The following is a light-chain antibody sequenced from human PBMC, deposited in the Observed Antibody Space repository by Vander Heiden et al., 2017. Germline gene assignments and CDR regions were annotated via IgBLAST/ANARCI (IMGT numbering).Light chain of an antibody. J-gene: IGLJ3*02. CDR3: ETWYNYTHV. CDR1: SGHRGYI. Sequence: QPVLTQSSSASASLGSSVTPTCTLSSGHRGYIIAWHPQQPGKAPRHLMKREGSGSYSKGSGVPDRFSGSSSGADRYLTISNLQAEDESDYYCETWYNYTHVFGGGTKLTVL. V-gene: IGLV4-60*03. CDR2: REGSGSY.